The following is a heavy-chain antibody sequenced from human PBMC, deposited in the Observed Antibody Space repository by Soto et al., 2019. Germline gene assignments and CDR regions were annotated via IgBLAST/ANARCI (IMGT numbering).Heavy chain of an antibody. D-gene: IGHD1-26*01. CDR2: ISYDGTNK. J-gene: IGHJ3*02. V-gene: IGHV3-30*18. CDR3: AKVLPATGIEGGGDAFDI. Sequence: PGRSLRPSCGASGFTFRSFVMHWIGQSPGKGLEWVALISYDGTNKYYADSVRGRFTISRDNSKNTLYLEMNTLRVEDTAVYYCAKVLPATGIEGGGDAFDIWGQGTMVTVSS. CDR1: GFTFRSFV.